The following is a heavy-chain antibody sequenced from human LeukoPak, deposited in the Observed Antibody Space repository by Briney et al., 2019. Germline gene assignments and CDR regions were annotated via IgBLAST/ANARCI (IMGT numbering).Heavy chain of an antibody. J-gene: IGHJ6*03. CDR1: GFTVSSNY. Sequence: PGGSLRLSCAASGFTVSSNYMSWVRQAPGKGLEWGSVIYSGGSTYYADSVKGRFTISRDNYKNTPDLQMNSLRAEDTAVYYCAREGWLQLPPYYYYYYYLDVWGKGTTATISS. CDR2: IYSGGST. D-gene: IGHD5-24*01. V-gene: IGHV3-53*01. CDR3: AREGWLQLPPYYYYYYYLDV.